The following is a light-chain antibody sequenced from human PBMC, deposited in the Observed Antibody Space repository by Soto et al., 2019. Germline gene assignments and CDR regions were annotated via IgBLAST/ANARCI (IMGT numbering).Light chain of an antibody. V-gene: IGLV4-69*01. Sequence: QLVLTQSPSASASPGASVKLTCTLSSGHSDYAIAWHQQQPEKGPRYLMKFTSDGSHTKGDGLPDRFSGASSGADRYLTISSLRSDEEADYYWQYWGTGGVFGGGTQLTVL. CDR2: FTSDGSH. J-gene: IGLJ3*02. CDR3: QYWGTGGV. CDR1: SGHSDYA.